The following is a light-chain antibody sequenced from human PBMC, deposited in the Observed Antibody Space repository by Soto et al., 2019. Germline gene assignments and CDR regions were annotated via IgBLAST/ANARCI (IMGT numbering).Light chain of an antibody. CDR2: GAS. J-gene: IGKJ1*01. V-gene: IGKV3-20*01. CDR3: HQYRTSPRT. Sequence: EIVLTQSPGTLSLSPGERATLSCRASQSITSSNLAWYQQKPGQAPRLLIYGASSRATGIPDRFSGSGSGTDFTLTISRLEPEDFAVYYCHQYRTSPRTFGQGTKVEIK. CDR1: QSITSSN.